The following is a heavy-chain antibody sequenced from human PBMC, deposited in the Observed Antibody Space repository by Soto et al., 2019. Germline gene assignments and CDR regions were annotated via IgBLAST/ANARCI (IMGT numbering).Heavy chain of an antibody. CDR1: GVSLSTSGVG. J-gene: IGHJ2*01. CDR2: IYWDDDK. V-gene: IGHV2-5*02. Sequence: QITVKESGPKLVKPSQTLTLTCAFSGVSLSTSGVGVGWVRQPPGKAPEWLALIYWDDDKRYRPSLKSRLSITKDTSKDKVVFTMTNMDPVDTAIYYCVHQDWNNNNYYFDLWGRGTLVTVSS. CDR3: VHQDWNNNNYYFDL. D-gene: IGHD4-4*01.